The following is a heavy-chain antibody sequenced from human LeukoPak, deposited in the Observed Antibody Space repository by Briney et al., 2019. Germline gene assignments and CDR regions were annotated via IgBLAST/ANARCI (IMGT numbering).Heavy chain of an antibody. Sequence: SETLSLTCAVYGGSFSGYYWSWIRQPPGKGLEWIGEINHSGSTNYNPSLKSRVTISVDTSKNQFSLKLGSVTAADTAVYYCARAMTTEDYWGQGTLVTVSS. J-gene: IGHJ4*02. D-gene: IGHD4-11*01. CDR3: ARAMTTEDY. CDR1: GGSFSGYY. CDR2: INHSGST. V-gene: IGHV4-34*01.